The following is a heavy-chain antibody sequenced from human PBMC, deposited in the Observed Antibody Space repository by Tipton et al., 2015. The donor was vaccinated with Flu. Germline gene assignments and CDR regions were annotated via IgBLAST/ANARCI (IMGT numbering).Heavy chain of an antibody. D-gene: IGHD3-10*02. Sequence: TLSLTCTVSSGSIRSTNYFCAWIRQPPGKGLELIGRIYPSGTTYYNPSLKSRVTISVDTSKSQFSLKLMSVTAADTAVYYCARLSYYDVDLKNFYFDYWGQGALVTVSS. J-gene: IGHJ4*02. CDR3: ARLSYYDVDLKNFYFDY. CDR1: SGSIRSTNYF. V-gene: IGHV4-39*01. CDR2: IYPSGTT.